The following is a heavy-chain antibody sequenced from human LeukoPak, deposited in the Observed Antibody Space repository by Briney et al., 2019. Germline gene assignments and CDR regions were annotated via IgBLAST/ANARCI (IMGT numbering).Heavy chain of an antibody. Sequence: DTLSLTCAVYGGSFSGYYWSWIRQPPGKGLEWIGYNYYSGITNYNPSLKSRVTISVDTSKNQFSLKLSSVTAADTAVYYCAREVSALFDPWGQGTLVTVSS. V-gene: IGHV4-59*12. CDR3: AREVSALFDP. CDR1: GGSFSGYY. CDR2: NYYSGIT. J-gene: IGHJ5*02.